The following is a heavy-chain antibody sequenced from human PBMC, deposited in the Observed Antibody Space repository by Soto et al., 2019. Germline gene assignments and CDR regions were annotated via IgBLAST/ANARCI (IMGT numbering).Heavy chain of an antibody. Sequence: ASVKVSCKASGYTFTSYAMHWVRQAPGQRLEWMGWINAGNGNTKYSQKFQGRVTITRDTSASTAYMELSSLRSEDTAVYYCARVAGGIVVVPADDAFDIWGQGTMVNVSS. CDR1: GYTFTSYA. CDR2: INAGNGNT. V-gene: IGHV1-3*01. D-gene: IGHD2-2*01. CDR3: ARVAGGIVVVPADDAFDI. J-gene: IGHJ3*02.